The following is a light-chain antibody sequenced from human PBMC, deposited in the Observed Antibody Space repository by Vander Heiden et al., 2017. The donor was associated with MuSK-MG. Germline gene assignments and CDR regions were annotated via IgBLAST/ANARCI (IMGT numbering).Light chain of an antibody. J-gene: IGLJ3*02. CDR2: EGN. CDR1: STAVGNYNL. Sequence: QSALTQPASVSGSPGPSITSSCPGSSTAVGNYNLVSWYQQHPGIAHEVIIFEGNKRPSGVSNRFSGSSSGNTASLTISGLQAEDEADYYCCSFADRTWVFGGGTKLTVL. V-gene: IGLV2-23*01. CDR3: CSFADRTWV.